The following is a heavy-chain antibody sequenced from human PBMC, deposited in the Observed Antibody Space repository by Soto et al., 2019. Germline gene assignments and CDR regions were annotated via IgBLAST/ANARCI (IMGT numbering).Heavy chain of an antibody. J-gene: IGHJ4*02. D-gene: IGHD6-13*01. CDR1: GGSISSYY. CDR2: IYYSGST. Sequence: SETLSLTCTVSGGSISSYYWSWIRQPPGKGLEWIGYIYYSGSTNYNPSLKSRVTISVDTSKNQFSLKLSSVTAADTAVYYCARHGPIAAAGTVFDYXGQGTLVTVSS. V-gene: IGHV4-59*08. CDR3: ARHGPIAAAGTVFDY.